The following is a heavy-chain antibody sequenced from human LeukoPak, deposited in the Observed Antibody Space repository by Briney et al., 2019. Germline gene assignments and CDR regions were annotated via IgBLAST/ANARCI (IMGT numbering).Heavy chain of an antibody. V-gene: IGHV1-2*02. CDR1: GYTFTGYY. J-gene: IGHJ4*02. Sequence: ASVKVSCKASGYTFTGYYMHWVRQAPGQGLEWMGWINPNSGGTNYAQKFQGRVTMTRDTSASTAYMELSSLRSEDTAVYYCAREMGSGSYFDYWGQGTLVTVSS. D-gene: IGHD1-26*01. CDR2: INPNSGGT. CDR3: AREMGSGSYFDY.